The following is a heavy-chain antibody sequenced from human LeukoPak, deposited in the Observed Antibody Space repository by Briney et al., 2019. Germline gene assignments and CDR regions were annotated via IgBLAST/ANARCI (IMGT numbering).Heavy chain of an antibody. D-gene: IGHD3-9*01. CDR3: ARGLYDILTGYYVFDY. CDR2: IYYSGGT. J-gene: IGHJ4*02. CDR1: GGSISSYY. V-gene: IGHV4-59*01. Sequence: SETLSLTCTVSGGSISSYYWSWIRQPPGKGLEWIGYIYYSGGTNYNPSLKSRVTISVDTSKNQFSLKLSSVTAADTAVYYCARGLYDILTGYYVFDYWGQGTLVTVSS.